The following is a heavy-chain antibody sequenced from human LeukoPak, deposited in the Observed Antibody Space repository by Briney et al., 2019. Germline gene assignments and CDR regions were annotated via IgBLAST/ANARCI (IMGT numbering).Heavy chain of an antibody. CDR2: INPNTGGT. J-gene: IGHJ4*02. Sequence: ASVKVSCKASGYTFTGYHMHWVRQAPGQGLEWMGWINPNTGGTKYAQNLQGRVTMTRDTSISTAYMELSRLTSDGTAVYYCARKAYSDGSSYSPWSYFDYWGQGTLVTVSS. CDR1: GYTFTGYH. D-gene: IGHD1-26*01. CDR3: ARKAYSDGSSYSPWSYFDY. V-gene: IGHV1-2*02.